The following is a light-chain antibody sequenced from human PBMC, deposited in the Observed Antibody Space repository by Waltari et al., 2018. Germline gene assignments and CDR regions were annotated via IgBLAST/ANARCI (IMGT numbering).Light chain of an antibody. CDR3: MQSLQAPCT. CDR1: QSLLHSNGYNC. Sequence: EIVMTQSPLSLPITPGEPASISCRSSQSLLHSNGYNCLDWYLQKPGQSPQFLIYLGSSRAAGVPDRFSGSGSGTEFTLNISKVEAEDVAVYYCMQSLQAPCTFGQGTKLEIE. J-gene: IGKJ2*02. CDR2: LGS. V-gene: IGKV2-28*01.